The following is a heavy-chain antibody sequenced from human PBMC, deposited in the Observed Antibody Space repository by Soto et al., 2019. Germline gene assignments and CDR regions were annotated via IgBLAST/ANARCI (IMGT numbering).Heavy chain of an antibody. D-gene: IGHD1-26*01. CDR1: GFTFSSYG. J-gene: IGHJ6*02. V-gene: IGHV3-30*18. Sequence: GGSLRLSCAASGFTFSSYGMHWVRQAPGKGLEWVAVISYDGSNKYYADSVKGRFTISRDNSKNTLYLQMNSLRAEDTAVYYCAKSGGTPLNSNYYYYGMDVWGQGTTVTVSS. CDR3: AKSGGTPLNSNYYYYGMDV. CDR2: ISYDGSNK.